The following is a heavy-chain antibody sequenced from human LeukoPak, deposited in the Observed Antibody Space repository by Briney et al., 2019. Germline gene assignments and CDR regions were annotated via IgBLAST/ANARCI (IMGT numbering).Heavy chain of an antibody. V-gene: IGHV1-2*02. Sequence: ASVKVSFKASGYTFTGYYMHWVRQAPGQGLEWMGWINPNSGGTNYAQKFQGRVTMTRDTSISTAYMELSRLRSDDTAVYYCARVSVVGATRYYYYYMDVWGKGTTVTISS. CDR1: GYTFTGYY. CDR3: ARVSVVGATRYYYYYMDV. J-gene: IGHJ6*03. D-gene: IGHD1-26*01. CDR2: INPNSGGT.